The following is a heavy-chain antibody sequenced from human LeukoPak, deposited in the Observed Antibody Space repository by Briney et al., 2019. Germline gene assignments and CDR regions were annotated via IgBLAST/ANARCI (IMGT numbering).Heavy chain of an antibody. Sequence: PGGSLRLSCAASGFTFSSYSMNWVRQAPGKGLEWVSSISSSSSYIYYADSVKGRFTISRDNAENSLYLQMNSLRAEDTAVYYCARDLRYYDFWSGYSSNYYYYGMDVWGQGTTVTVSS. V-gene: IGHV3-21*01. D-gene: IGHD3-3*01. CDR3: ARDLRYYDFWSGYSSNYYYYGMDV. CDR2: ISSSSSYI. J-gene: IGHJ6*02. CDR1: GFTFSSYS.